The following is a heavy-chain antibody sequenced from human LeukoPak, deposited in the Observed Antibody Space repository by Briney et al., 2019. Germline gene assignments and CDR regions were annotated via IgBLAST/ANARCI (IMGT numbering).Heavy chain of an antibody. CDR1: GFTFSSYW. CDR3: ARYEVVIRLWDAFDI. J-gene: IGHJ3*02. V-gene: IGHV3-7*01. D-gene: IGHD3-22*01. Sequence: GGSLRLSCAASGFTFSSYWMSWVRQAPGKGLEWVANIKQDGSEKYYVDSVKGRFTISRDNAKNSLYLQMNSLRAEDTAVYYCARYEVVIRLWDAFDIWGQGTMVTVSS. CDR2: IKQDGSEK.